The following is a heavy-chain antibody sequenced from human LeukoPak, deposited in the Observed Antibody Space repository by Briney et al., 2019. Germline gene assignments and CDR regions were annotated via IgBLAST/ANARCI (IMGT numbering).Heavy chain of an antibody. CDR1: GFTFDDYA. CDR3: AKDTRAGVSGSFDY. J-gene: IGHJ4*02. Sequence: GRSLRLSCTVSGFTFDDYAMHWVRQAPGKGLEWVSGITWSSGTMVYADSVKGRFTISRDNAKNSLYLQMNSLRDEDTALYYCAKDTRAGVSGSFDYWGQGTLVTVSS. D-gene: IGHD5-12*01. CDR2: ITWSSGTM. V-gene: IGHV3-9*01.